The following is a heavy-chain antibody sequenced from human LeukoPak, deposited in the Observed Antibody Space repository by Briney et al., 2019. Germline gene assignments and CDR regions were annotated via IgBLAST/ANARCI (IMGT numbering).Heavy chain of an antibody. D-gene: IGHD2-8*02. Sequence: GGSLPLSCVGSGFNFNNHWMNWVRQAPGKRLEWVANIKQDGSGKFYVDSVRGRFTISRDNANNSLFLHMDSLRADDTAVYFCARWGAWSTLDYWGQGTPVTVSS. CDR3: ARWGAWSTLDY. V-gene: IGHV3-7*03. CDR2: IKQDGSGK. J-gene: IGHJ4*02. CDR1: GFNFNNHW.